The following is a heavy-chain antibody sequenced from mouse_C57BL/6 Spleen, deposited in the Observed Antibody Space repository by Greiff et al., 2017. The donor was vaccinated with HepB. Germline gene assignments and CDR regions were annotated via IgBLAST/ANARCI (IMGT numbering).Heavy chain of an antibody. Sequence: QLQQSGAELAKPGASVKLSCKASDYTFTSYWMHWVKQRPGQGLEWIGYINPSSGYTKYNQKFKDKATLTADKSSSTAYMQLSSLTYEDSAVYYCARSGLGRDYAMDYWGQGTSVTVSS. D-gene: IGHD4-1*01. CDR3: ARSGLGRDYAMDY. V-gene: IGHV1-7*01. J-gene: IGHJ4*01. CDR1: DYTFTSYW. CDR2: INPSSGYT.